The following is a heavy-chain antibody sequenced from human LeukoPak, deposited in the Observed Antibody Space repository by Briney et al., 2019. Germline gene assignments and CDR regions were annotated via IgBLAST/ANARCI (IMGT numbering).Heavy chain of an antibody. CDR3: ARDLEAANTYYFDY. V-gene: IGHV3-66*01. CDR1: GFTVSSSY. D-gene: IGHD6-13*01. CDR2: ISSAGTT. Sequence: GGSLRLSCAASGFTVSSSYMSWVRQAPGKGLEWVSIISSAGTTYYADSVKGRFTISRDNSKNTVYLQVNSLRDEDTAVYYCARDLEAANTYYFDYRGQGTMVTVSS. J-gene: IGHJ4*02.